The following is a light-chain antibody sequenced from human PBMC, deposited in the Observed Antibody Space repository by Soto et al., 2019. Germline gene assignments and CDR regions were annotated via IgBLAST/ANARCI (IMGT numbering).Light chain of an antibody. CDR3: QQYGSSPWT. CDR2: GAS. CDR1: QSVSSSY. V-gene: IGKV3-20*01. Sequence: EIVLTQSPGTLSLSPGERATLSCRASQSVSSSYLAWYQQKPGQAPRLLIYGASSRATGSPDRFSGSGSGTDFPLTISRLEPEDFAVYYCQQYGSSPWTFGQGTKVEIK. J-gene: IGKJ1*01.